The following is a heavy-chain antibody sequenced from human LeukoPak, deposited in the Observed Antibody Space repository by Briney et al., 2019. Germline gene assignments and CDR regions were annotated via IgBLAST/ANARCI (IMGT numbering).Heavy chain of an antibody. V-gene: IGHV1-18*01. Sequence: GASVKVSCKASGYTFTNYAISWVRQAPGQGLEWMAWISVHNANTNYAQKLQGRVTVTTDTSTSTVYMELRSLRSDDTAVYYCGRSVVAPAEPYYYYMDVWGKGTTVTVSS. J-gene: IGHJ6*03. CDR2: ISVHNANT. CDR3: GRSVVAPAEPYYYYMDV. D-gene: IGHD2-15*01. CDR1: GYTFTNYA.